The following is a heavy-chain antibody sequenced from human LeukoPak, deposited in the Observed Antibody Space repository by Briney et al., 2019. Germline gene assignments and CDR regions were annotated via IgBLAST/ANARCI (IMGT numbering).Heavy chain of an antibody. V-gene: IGHV1-46*01. D-gene: IGHD2-15*01. CDR2: INPSGGST. CDR3: ASGGGIYCSGGSCYKYNWFDP. Sequence: ASVKVSCKASGYTFTGYYMHWVRQAPGQGLEWMGIINPSGGSTSYAQKFQGRVTMTRDMSTSTVYMELSSLRSEDTAVYYCASGGGIYCSGGSCYKYNWFDPWGQGTLVTVSS. J-gene: IGHJ5*02. CDR1: GYTFTGYY.